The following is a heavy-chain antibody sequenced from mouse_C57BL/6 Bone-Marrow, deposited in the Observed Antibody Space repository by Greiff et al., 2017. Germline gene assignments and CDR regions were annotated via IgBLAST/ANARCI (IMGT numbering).Heavy chain of an antibody. CDR2: INPNNGGT. CDR1: GYTFTDYY. J-gene: IGHJ4*01. Sequence: EVQRVESGPELVKPGASVKISCKASGYTFTDYYMNWVKQSHGKSLEWIGDINPNNGGTSYNQKFKGKATLTVDKSSSTAYMELRSLTSEDSAVYYCARSGSNFYAMDYWGQGTSVTVSS. D-gene: IGHD2-5*01. CDR3: ARSGSNFYAMDY. V-gene: IGHV1-26*01.